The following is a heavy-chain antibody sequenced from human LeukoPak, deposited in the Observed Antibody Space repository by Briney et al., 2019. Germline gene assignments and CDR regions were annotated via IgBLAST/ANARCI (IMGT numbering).Heavy chain of an antibody. D-gene: IGHD6-19*01. V-gene: IGHV3-33*01. CDR2: IWYDGSNK. CDR3: AREIAVAGNYYYYYGMDV. J-gene: IGHJ6*02. Sequence: GGSLRLSCAASGFTFSSYGMHWVRQAPGKGLEWVAVIWYDGSNKYYADSVKGRFTISRDNSKNTLYLQMNSLRAEDTAVYYCAREIAVAGNYYYYYGMDVWGQGTTVIVSS. CDR1: GFTFSSYG.